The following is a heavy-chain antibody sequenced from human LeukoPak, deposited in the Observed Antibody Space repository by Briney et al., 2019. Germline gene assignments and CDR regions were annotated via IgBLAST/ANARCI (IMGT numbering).Heavy chain of an antibody. CDR3: AKDNPPRNYDFWSGRENWFDP. CDR1: GFTFSSYS. D-gene: IGHD3-3*01. V-gene: IGHV3-23*01. CDR2: ISGSGGST. J-gene: IGHJ5*02. Sequence: GGSLRLSCAASGFTFSSYSMNWVRQAPGKGLEWVSAISGSGGSTYYADSVKGRFTISRDNSKNTLYLQMNSLRAEDTAVYYCAKDNPPRNYDFWSGRENWFDPWGQGTLVTVSS.